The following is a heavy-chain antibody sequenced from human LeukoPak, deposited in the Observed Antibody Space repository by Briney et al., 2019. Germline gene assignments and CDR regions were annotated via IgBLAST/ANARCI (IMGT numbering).Heavy chain of an antibody. V-gene: IGHV4-34*01. Sequence: SETLSLSCAVYGGSFSGYYWSWIRQPPNKGLEWIGDINHSGSTNYNASLQSRVTMSVDTSKNQFSLKMNSVTAADTALYYCARRKEYVGWFDTWGQGTLVTFSS. CDR2: INHSGST. J-gene: IGHJ5*02. CDR3: ARRKEYVGWFDT. CDR1: GGSFSGYY. D-gene: IGHD6-6*01.